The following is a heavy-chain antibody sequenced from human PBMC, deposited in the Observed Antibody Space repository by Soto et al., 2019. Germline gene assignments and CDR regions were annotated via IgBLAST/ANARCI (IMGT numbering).Heavy chain of an antibody. CDR3: ATSLQEGY. CDR1: GFTFSSYW. Sequence: EVQLVESGGGLVQPGGSLRLSCEASGFTFSSYWRHWIRQPPGKGLGWVARIKSDVSGTNYADSVKDRFTISRDNAKNTLYLQMNSLRAEDTAVYYCATSLQEGYWGQGTLVTVSS. CDR2: IKSDVSGT. D-gene: IGHD4-4*01. V-gene: IGHV3-74*01. J-gene: IGHJ4*02.